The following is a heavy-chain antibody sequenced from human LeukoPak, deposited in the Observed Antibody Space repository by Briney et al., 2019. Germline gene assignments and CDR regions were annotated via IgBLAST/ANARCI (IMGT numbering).Heavy chain of an antibody. CDR2: IRCRACPL. D-gene: IGHD5-24*01. CDR3: AKGGDGYNYYFDS. CDR1: GFTFSDYA. V-gene: IGHV3-23*01. J-gene: IGHJ4*02. Sequence: HPGGSLRLYCTASGFTFSDYAMSWVRQARGKGLEWVSVIRCRACPLPYAPSLPGPFIISRANSTNTLYLQMNSLTAEDTAVYYCAKGGDGYNYYFDSWGQETLVTVSS.